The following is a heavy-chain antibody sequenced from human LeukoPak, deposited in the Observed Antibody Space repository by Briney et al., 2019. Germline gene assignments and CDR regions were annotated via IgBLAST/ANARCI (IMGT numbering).Heavy chain of an antibody. CDR2: IIPIFGTA. V-gene: IGHV1-69*05. CDR3: ATRSGSLNDAFDI. Sequence: SVKVPCKASGGTFSSYAIGWVRQAPGQGLEWMGGIIPIFGTANYAQKFQGRVTITTDESTSTAYMELSSLRSEDTAVYYCATRSGSLNDAFDIWGQGTMVTVSS. J-gene: IGHJ3*02. CDR1: GGTFSSYA. D-gene: IGHD3-10*01.